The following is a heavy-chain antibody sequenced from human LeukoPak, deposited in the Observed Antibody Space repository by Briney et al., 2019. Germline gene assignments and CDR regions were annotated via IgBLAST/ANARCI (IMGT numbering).Heavy chain of an antibody. V-gene: IGHV3-30*02. CDR2: IRYDGSSE. D-gene: IGHD3-10*01. Sequence: GGSLRLSCAAYGFTFSSYGMHWVRQAPGKGLEWVAFIRYDGSSEYYADSVKGRFTIFRDNSKNTLYLQMNSLRPEDTAVYYCAKEGDYYGSGSYRDGFDIWGQGTRATVSS. CDR3: AKEGDYYGSGSYRDGFDI. CDR1: GFTFSSYG. J-gene: IGHJ3*02.